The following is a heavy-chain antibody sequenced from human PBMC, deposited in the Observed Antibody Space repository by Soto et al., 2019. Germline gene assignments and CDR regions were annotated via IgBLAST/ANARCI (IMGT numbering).Heavy chain of an antibody. V-gene: IGHV3-30*18. J-gene: IGHJ6*02. CDR1: GFTFSSYG. D-gene: IGHD2-8*01. CDR2: ISYDGSNK. CDR3: AKGMASPYGIDV. Sequence: LRLSCAASGFTFSSYGMHWVRQAPGKGLEWVAVISYDGSNKYHADSVKGRFTISRDNSKNTLYLQMNSLRAEDTAVYYCAKGMASPYGIDVWGQGTTVTVSS.